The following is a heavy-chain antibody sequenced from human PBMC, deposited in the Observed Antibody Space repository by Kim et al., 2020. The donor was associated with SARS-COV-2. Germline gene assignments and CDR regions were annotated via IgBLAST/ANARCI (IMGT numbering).Heavy chain of an antibody. J-gene: IGHJ3*02. V-gene: IGHV4-39*01. CDR2: ISYSGTT. Sequence: SETLSLTCTVSGASIGTTNYYWGWIRQSPGKGLEWIGTISYSGTTYYNPSFESRVTISIDTSRNQFSLKLSSVTAADTAVYYCARPPRGISRRTFDIWGQGTMTVSS. CDR3: ARPPRGISRRTFDI. CDR1: GASIGTTNYY. D-gene: IGHD3-3*01.